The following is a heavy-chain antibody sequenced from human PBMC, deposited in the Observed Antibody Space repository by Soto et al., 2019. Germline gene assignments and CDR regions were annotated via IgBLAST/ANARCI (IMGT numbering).Heavy chain of an antibody. V-gene: IGHV3-53*04. Sequence: EVQLVESGGGLVQPGGSLRLSCAASGFTVSSNYMSWVRQAPGKGLEWVSVIFTGGSTYYADSVKGRFTISRHSSMNTVYLQMDSLRAEDTAVYYCARDRQSSGWLDAFDIWGKGPMVTVSS. CDR1: GFTVSSNY. D-gene: IGHD6-19*01. CDR2: IFTGGST. CDR3: ARDRQSSGWLDAFDI. J-gene: IGHJ3*02.